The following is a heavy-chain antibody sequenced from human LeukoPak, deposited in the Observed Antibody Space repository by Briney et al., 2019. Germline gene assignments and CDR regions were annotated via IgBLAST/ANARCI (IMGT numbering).Heavy chain of an antibody. J-gene: IGHJ4*02. Sequence: PGGSLRLSCAASGFTFSSYAMSWVRQAPGEGLEWVSAISGSGGSTYYADSVKGRFTISRDNSKNTLYLQMNSLRAEDTAVYYCAKTGGVSEWLLPYYFDYWGQGTLVTVSS. D-gene: IGHD3-3*01. V-gene: IGHV3-23*01. CDR3: AKTGGVSEWLLPYYFDY. CDR1: GFTFSSYA. CDR2: ISGSGGST.